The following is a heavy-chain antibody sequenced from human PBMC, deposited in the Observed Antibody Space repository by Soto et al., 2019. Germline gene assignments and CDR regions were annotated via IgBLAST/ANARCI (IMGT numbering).Heavy chain of an antibody. CDR2: MNPGSGDT. J-gene: IGHJ5*02. V-gene: IGHV1-8*01. CDR3: ARMATFGSLNWFDP. Sequence: ASVKVSCKASGYSFTNNDVTWVRQATGQGLGWMGWMNPGSGDTGYAQKFQGRVTMTRDISIATAYMELSSLRSDDTAIYYCARMATFGSLNWFDPWGQGTLVTVSS. D-gene: IGHD3-16*01. CDR1: GYSFTNND.